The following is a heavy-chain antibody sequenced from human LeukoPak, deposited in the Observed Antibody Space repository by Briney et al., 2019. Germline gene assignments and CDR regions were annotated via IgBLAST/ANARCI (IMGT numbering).Heavy chain of an antibody. D-gene: IGHD7-27*01. CDR1: GGSISSYY. Sequence: SETLSLTCTVSGGSISSYYWSWIRQPPGKGLEWIGYIYTSGSTNYNPSLKSRVTISVDTSKNLFSLRLSSLTAADTAVYYCAKTNWGAFDIWGQGTMVTVS. CDR3: AKTNWGAFDI. J-gene: IGHJ3*02. V-gene: IGHV4-4*09. CDR2: IYTSGST.